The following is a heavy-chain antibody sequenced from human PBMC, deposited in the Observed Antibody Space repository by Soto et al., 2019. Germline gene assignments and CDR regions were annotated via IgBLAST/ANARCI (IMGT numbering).Heavy chain of an antibody. CDR2: ISYDGNVA. V-gene: IGHV3-30*18. Sequence: QVQLVESGGGVVQPGRSLRLSCAASGFTFSSYGMHWVRQAPGKGLEWVTVISYDGNVAYYADSVKGRFTISSDNSKNTLYLQINSLRTEDTAMYYCAKEVPITNWYFDYWGQGTLVSVSS. CDR3: AKEVPITNWYFDY. J-gene: IGHJ4*02. CDR1: GFTFSSYG. D-gene: IGHD1-1*01.